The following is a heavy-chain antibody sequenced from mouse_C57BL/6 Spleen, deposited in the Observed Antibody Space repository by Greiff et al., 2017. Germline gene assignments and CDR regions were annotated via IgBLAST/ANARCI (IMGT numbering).Heavy chain of an antibody. D-gene: IGHD2-5*01. CDR2: ILPGSGST. Sequence: QVQLQQSGAELMKPGASVKLSCKATGYTFTGYWIEWVKQRPGHGLEWIGEILPGSGSTNYNETFKGKATFTADTSSNPAYMQLSSLTTEDADIYYCARVGATYYSNYGGYFDVWGTGTTVTVSS. J-gene: IGHJ1*03. CDR1: GYTFTGYW. V-gene: IGHV1-9*01. CDR3: ARVGATYYSNYGGYFDV.